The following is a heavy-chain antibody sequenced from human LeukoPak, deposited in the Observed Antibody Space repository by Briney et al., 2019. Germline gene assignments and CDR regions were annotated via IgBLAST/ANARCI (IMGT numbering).Heavy chain of an antibody. Sequence: PGGSLRLSCAASGFTFSSYEMNWVRQAPGKGLEWVSYISSSGSTIYYADSVKGRFTISRDNAKNSLDLQMDSLSVEDTAVYYCAREGIAVADDAFDIWGQGTMVTVSS. CDR2: ISSSGSTI. J-gene: IGHJ3*02. CDR3: AREGIAVADDAFDI. CDR1: GFTFSSYE. D-gene: IGHD6-19*01. V-gene: IGHV3-48*03.